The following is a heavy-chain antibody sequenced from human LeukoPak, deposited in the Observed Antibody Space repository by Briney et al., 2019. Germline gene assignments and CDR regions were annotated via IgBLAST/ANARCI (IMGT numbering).Heavy chain of an antibody. Sequence: PSETLSLTCTVSGGSISSYYWSWIRQPPGKGLEWIGYIYYSGSTNYNPSLKSRVTISVDTSKNQFSLKLSSVTAADTAVYYCAREGSYYLYYFDYWGQGTLVTVSS. J-gene: IGHJ4*02. D-gene: IGHD3-10*01. V-gene: IGHV4-59*12. CDR2: IYYSGST. CDR1: GGSISSYY. CDR3: AREGSYYLYYFDY.